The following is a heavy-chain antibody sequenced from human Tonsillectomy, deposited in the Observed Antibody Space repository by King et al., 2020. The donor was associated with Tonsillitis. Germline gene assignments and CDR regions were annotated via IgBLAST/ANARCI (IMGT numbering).Heavy chain of an antibody. J-gene: IGHJ6*03. Sequence: VPLQESGPGLVKPSQTLSLTCTVSGGFISSAGYYWSWIRQHPGQGLEWIGYIYHSGSIYYNPSLKSLVIISVEMSKNQFSLRLSSVTAADTAVYYCARVARGPYYMDVWGKGATVTVSS. CDR2: IYHSGSI. CDR3: ARVARGPYYMDV. V-gene: IGHV4-31*01. CDR1: GGFISSAGYY. D-gene: IGHD3-10*01.